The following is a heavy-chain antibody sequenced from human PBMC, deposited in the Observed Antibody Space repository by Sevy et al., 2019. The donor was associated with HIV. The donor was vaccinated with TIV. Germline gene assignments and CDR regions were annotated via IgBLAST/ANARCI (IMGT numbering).Heavy chain of an antibody. CDR3: ARDFVRITMIVVVISLDY. CDR1: GFTFSSYD. J-gene: IGHJ4*02. Sequence: GGSLRLSCAASGFTFSSYDMHWVRQATGKGLEWVSAIGTAGDPYYPDSVKGRFTISRQNAKNSLYLQMNSLRAGDTAVYYCARDFVRITMIVVVISLDYWGQGTLVTVSS. CDR2: IGTAGDP. V-gene: IGHV3-13*05. D-gene: IGHD3-22*01.